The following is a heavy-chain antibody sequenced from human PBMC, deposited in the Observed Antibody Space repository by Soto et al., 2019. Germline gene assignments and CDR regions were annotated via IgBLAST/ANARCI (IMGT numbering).Heavy chain of an antibody. D-gene: IGHD3-10*01. CDR1: GYSISSGYY. J-gene: IGHJ6*02. CDR3: ATSRKYYYGSGSYGYYYYGMDV. CDR2: IYHSGST. Sequence: SETLSLTCAVSGYSISSGYYWGWIRQPPGKGLEWIGSIYHSGSTYYNPSLKSRVTISVDTSKNQFSLKLSSVTAADTAVYYCATSRKYYYGSGSYGYYYYGMDVWGQGTTVTVSS. V-gene: IGHV4-38-2*01.